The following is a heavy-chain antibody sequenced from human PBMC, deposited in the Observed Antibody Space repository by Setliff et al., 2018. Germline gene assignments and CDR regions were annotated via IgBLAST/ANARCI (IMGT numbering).Heavy chain of an antibody. D-gene: IGHD3-22*01. CDR2: IRHDGNNK. J-gene: IGHJ4*02. CDR1: GYSFSDSA. V-gene: IGHV3-30*02. Sequence: SCKTSGYSFSDSAVNWVRQAPGQGLEWVSFIRHDGNNKYYKDSVRGRFTISRDNSKNTVYLQMNSLRPEDTAVYFCAKELIEVLMTGLEFWGQGAMVTVSS. CDR3: AKELIEVLMTGLEF.